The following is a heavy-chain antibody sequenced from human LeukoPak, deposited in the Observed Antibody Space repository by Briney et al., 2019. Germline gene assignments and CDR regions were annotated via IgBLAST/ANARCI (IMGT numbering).Heavy chain of an antibody. V-gene: IGHV1-2*02. D-gene: IGHD6-13*01. Sequence: GASVKVSCKASGHTFTGYYMHWVRQASGQGLEWMGWINPNSGGTNYAQKFQGRVTMTRDTSISTAYMELSRLRSDDTAVYYCARVFEQQLVLYYYYYGMDVWGQGTTVTVSS. CDR2: INPNSGGT. CDR3: ARVFEQQLVLYYYYYGMDV. J-gene: IGHJ6*02. CDR1: GHTFTGYY.